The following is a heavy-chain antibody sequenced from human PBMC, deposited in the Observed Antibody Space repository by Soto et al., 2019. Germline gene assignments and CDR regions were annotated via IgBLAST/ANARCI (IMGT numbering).Heavy chain of an antibody. J-gene: IGHJ6*02. D-gene: IGHD3-3*01. V-gene: IGHV3-74*01. CDR2: VSQSGSVT. CDR1: GVRFNIHW. CDR3: VRGSDGWSGMDV. Sequence: WCSLGIACATSGVRFNIHWMYWIRQTPGKGLVWVSRVSQSGSVTNYEDSVKGRFTISRDNAKNTVYLQMNSLRAEDTGEYYCVRGSDGWSGMDVWGQGPTVTVSS.